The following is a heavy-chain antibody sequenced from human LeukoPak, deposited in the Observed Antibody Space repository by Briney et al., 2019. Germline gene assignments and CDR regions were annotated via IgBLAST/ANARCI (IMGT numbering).Heavy chain of an antibody. CDR3: ARMGVDTAMEDYYYGMDV. J-gene: IGHJ6*02. D-gene: IGHD5-18*01. V-gene: IGHV1-69*13. CDR2: IIPIFGTA. Sequence: SVKVSCKASVGTFSSYAISWVRQAPGQGLEWMGGIIPIFGTANYAQKFQGRVTITADESTSTAYMELSSLRSEDTAVYYCARMGVDTAMEDYYYGMDVWGQGTTVTVSS. CDR1: VGTFSSYA.